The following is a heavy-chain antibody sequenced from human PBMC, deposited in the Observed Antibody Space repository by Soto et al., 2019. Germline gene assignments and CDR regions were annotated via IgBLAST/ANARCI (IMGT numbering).Heavy chain of an antibody. V-gene: IGHV1-69*01. J-gene: IGHJ6*02. CDR3: ARAAAAGSGGTYYYYGMDV. CDR2: IIPIFGTA. D-gene: IGHD6-13*01. Sequence: QVQLVQSGAEVKKPGSSVKVSCKASGGTFSSYAISWVRQAPGQGLEWMGGIIPIFGTANYAQKFQGRVTITADESTSTAYMELSSLRSEDTAVYYCARAAAAGSGGTYYYYGMDVWGQGTTVTVPS. CDR1: GGTFSSYA.